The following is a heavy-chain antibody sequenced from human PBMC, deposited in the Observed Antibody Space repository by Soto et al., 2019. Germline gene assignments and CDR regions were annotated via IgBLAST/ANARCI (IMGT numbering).Heavy chain of an antibody. D-gene: IGHD4-17*01. Sequence: PSETLSLTCTVSDGSISSGDYYWSWIRQPPGKGLEWIGYIYYSGSTYYNPSLKSRVTISVDTSKNQFSLKLSSVTAVDTAVYYCAIYGDNSVYFDYWGQGTLVTVSS. CDR3: AIYGDNSVYFDY. V-gene: IGHV4-30-4*01. J-gene: IGHJ4*02. CDR2: IYYSGST. CDR1: DGSISSGDYY.